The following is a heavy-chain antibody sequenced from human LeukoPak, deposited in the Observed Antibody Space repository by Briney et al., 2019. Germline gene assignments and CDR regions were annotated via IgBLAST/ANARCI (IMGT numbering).Heavy chain of an antibody. V-gene: IGHV3-33*01. CDR1: GFMFTGYG. CDR2: IWYDASNK. D-gene: IGHD3-3*02. J-gene: IGHJ5*02. Sequence: GRSLRLSCAVSGFMFTGYGMHWVRQAPGKGLEWVAFIWYDASNKYYADSVKGRFTISRDNSKNTLYLQMNGLRAEDTSVYYCARRISGWFDPWGQGTLVTVSS. CDR3: ARRISGWFDP.